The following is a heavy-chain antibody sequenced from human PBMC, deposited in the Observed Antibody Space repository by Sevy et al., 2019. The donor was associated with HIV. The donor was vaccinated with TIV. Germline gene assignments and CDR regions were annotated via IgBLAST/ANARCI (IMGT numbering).Heavy chain of an antibody. CDR1: GYTLNVFS. CDR2: FDPEDGDPEDGKT. CDR3: ATTKDYYDSSGDPYDY. V-gene: IGHV1-24*01. Sequence: ASVKVSCKGSGYTLNVFSMHWVRQAPGKGLEWMTTFDPEDGDPEDGKTIYAQKFLGRVTVTEDTSTDTAYMELSSLRSEDTAVYYCATTKDYYDSSGDPYDYWGQGTLVTVSS. J-gene: IGHJ4*02. D-gene: IGHD3-22*01.